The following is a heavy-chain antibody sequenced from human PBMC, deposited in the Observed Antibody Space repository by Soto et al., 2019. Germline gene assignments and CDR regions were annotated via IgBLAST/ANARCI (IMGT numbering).Heavy chain of an antibody. V-gene: IGHV3-30*03. CDR2: ISYDGSNK. D-gene: IGHD1-26*01. CDR3: ARSPYSVSYLAYFDY. CDR1: GLTFSSYG. J-gene: IGHJ4*02. Sequence: QVQLVESGGGVVQPGRSLRLSCAASGLTFSSYGMHWVRQAPGKGLEWVAVISYDGSNKYYADSVKGRFTISRDNSKNTLYLQMNSLRAEDTAVYCCARSPYSVSYLAYFDYWGQGTLVTVSS.